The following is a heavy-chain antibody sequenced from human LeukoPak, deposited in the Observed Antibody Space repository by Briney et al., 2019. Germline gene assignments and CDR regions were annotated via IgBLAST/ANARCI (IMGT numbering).Heavy chain of an antibody. CDR3: ARDAQRGFDYSNSLEY. J-gene: IGHJ4*01. V-gene: IGHV3-23*01. D-gene: IGHD4-11*01. CDR1: GFTFSIYT. CDR2: INYNGDNK. Sequence: PGGPLRLSCAASGFTFSIYTMNWVRQAPGKGLEWVSIINYNGDNKYYADSVQGRFTISRDNSQNTLFLQMNSLRAEDTAMHYCARDAQRGFDYSNSLEYWDHGTLVTVSS.